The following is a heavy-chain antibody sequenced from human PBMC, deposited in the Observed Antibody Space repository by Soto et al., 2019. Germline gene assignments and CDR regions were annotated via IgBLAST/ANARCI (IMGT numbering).Heavy chain of an antibody. CDR1: GGTFSSYA. CDR2: IIPILGIE. CDR3: ARGLTYYYGSGSYEDAFDI. V-gene: IGHV1-69*04. J-gene: IGHJ3*02. D-gene: IGHD3-10*01. Sequence: ASVKVSCKASGGTFSSYAISWVRQAPGQGLEWMGRIIPILGIENYAQKFQGRVTITADKSTSTAYMELSSLRSEDTAVYYCARGLTYYYGSGSYEDAFDIWGQGTMVTVSS.